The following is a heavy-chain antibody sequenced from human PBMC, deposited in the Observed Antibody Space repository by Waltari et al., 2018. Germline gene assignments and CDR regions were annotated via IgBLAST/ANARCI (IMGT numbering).Heavy chain of an antibody. Sequence: EVQLVESGGGLVQPGGSLRLSCAASGFTLSNYCMYWVRQAPGKGLMWVSRINPDGSSTDYADSVKGRFTISRDNTENTLYLQMNSLRAEDTAVYYCARATSWFDPWGQGTLVTVSS. V-gene: IGHV3-74*01. CDR2: INPDGSST. CDR3: ARATSWFDP. J-gene: IGHJ5*02. CDR1: GFTLSNYC.